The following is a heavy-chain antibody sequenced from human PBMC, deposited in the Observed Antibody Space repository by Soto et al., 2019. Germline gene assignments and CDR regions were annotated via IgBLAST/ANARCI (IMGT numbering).Heavy chain of an antibody. CDR2: IWYDGSNK. CDR1: GFTFSSYG. Sequence: GGSLRLSCAASGFTFSSYGMHWVRQAPGKGLEWVAVIWYDGSNKYYADSVKGRFTISRDNSKNTLYLQMNSLRAEDTAVYYCARDSTGFGELRYWGQGTLVTVSS. CDR3: ARDSTGFGELRY. V-gene: IGHV3-33*01. J-gene: IGHJ4*02. D-gene: IGHD3-10*01.